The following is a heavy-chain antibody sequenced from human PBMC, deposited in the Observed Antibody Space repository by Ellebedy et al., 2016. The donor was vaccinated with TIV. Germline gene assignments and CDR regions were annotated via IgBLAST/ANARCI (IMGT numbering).Heavy chain of an antibody. D-gene: IGHD3-16*01. CDR2: IVSNGDST. Sequence: PGGSLRLSCSASGFTFSSSAMHWVRQAPGKGLEYISAIVSNGDSTYYANSVKGRFIISRDNSKNTLYLQMSRLRLEDTAVYYCVKAWGDWGQGTLVTVSS. CDR3: VKAWGD. V-gene: IGHV3-64D*06. CDR1: GFTFSSSA. J-gene: IGHJ4*02.